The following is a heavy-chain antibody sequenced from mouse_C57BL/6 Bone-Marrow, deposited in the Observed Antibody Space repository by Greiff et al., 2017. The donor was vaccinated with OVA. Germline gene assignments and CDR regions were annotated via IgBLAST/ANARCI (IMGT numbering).Heavy chain of an antibody. D-gene: IGHD1-1*01. CDR2: INPNNGGT. CDR1: GYTFTDYY. V-gene: IGHV1-26*01. CDR3: ARRGYYGSSAWFAY. J-gene: IGHJ3*01. Sequence: EVQLQQSGPELVKPGASVKISCKASGYTFTDYYMNWVKQSHGKSLEWIGDINPNNGGTSYNQKFKGKATLTVDKSSSTAYMELRSLTSEDSAVYYCARRGYYGSSAWFAYWGQETLVTVSA.